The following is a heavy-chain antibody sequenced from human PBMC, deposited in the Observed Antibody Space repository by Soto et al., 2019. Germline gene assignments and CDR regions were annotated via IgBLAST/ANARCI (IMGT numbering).Heavy chain of an antibody. CDR1: GFTFSNAW. CDR2: IKSKTDGGTT. Sequence: EVQLVESGGGLVKPGGSLRLSCAASGFTFSNAWMSWVRQAPGKGLEWVGRIKSKTDGGTTDYAAPVKGRFTISRDDSRNTLYLQMNGLKTEDTAVYYCTTPYCSSTSCDMGWYYYYYGMDVWGQGTTVTVSS. V-gene: IGHV3-15*01. J-gene: IGHJ6*02. D-gene: IGHD2-2*02. CDR3: TTPYCSSTSCDMGWYYYYYGMDV.